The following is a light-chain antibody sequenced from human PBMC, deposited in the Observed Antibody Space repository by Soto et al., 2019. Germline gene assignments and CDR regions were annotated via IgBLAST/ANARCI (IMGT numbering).Light chain of an antibody. CDR3: QQYRYTPWT. J-gene: IGKJ1*01. V-gene: IGKV4-1*01. CDR2: WAS. CDR1: QSVLDNSYKKNY. Sequence: DIVMTQSPDSLAVSLGERATVNCKSSQSVLDNSYKKNYLAWYKQKKGQPPKLLIYWASTRESGVPDRFSGSESGTDFTLTISSLRAEDVAVYYCQQYRYTPWTFGQGTKVEIK.